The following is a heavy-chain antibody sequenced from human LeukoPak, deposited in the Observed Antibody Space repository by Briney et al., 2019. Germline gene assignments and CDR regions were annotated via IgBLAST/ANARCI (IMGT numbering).Heavy chain of an antibody. Sequence: PGGSLRLSCAASGFTFSSYWMSWVRQAPGKGLEWVSGINWNGGSTGYADSVKGRFTISRDNAKNSLYLQMNSLRAEDTALYYCARGYYDSSGYLYWGQGTLVTVSS. CDR2: INWNGGST. CDR1: GFTFSSYW. J-gene: IGHJ4*02. CDR3: ARGYYDSSGYLY. V-gene: IGHV3-20*04. D-gene: IGHD3-22*01.